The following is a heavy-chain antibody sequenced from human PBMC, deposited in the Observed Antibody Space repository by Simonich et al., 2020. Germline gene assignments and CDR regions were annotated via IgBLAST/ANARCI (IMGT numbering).Heavy chain of an antibody. V-gene: IGHV4-39*01. CDR2: IYYSWST. D-gene: IGHD6-13*01. Sequence: QLQLQESGPGLVKPSETLSLTCTVSGGSISSSSYYWGWIRQPPGQGLEWIGSIYYSWSTYSNPSLKSRVTISVDTSKNQFALKLSSVTAADTAVYYCARHAGFAFDIWGQGTMVTVSS. CDR1: GGSISSSSYY. J-gene: IGHJ3*02. CDR3: ARHAGFAFDI.